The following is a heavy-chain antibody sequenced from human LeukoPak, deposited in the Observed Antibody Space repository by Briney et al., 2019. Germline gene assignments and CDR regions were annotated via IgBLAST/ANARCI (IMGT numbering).Heavy chain of an antibody. CDR1: GFTFSSYG. CDR3: AKVMVRGVIITRFWFDP. D-gene: IGHD3-10*01. Sequence: GGSLRLSCAASGFTFSSYGMSWVRQAPGKGLESVSAISGSGGSTYYADSVKGRFTISRDNSKNTLYLQMNSLRAEDTAVYYCAKVMVRGVIITRFWFDPWGQGTLVTVSS. V-gene: IGHV3-23*01. CDR2: ISGSGGST. J-gene: IGHJ5*02.